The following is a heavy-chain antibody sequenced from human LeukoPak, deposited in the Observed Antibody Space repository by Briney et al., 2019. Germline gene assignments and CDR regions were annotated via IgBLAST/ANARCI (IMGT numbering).Heavy chain of an antibody. CDR2: INHSGST. V-gene: IGHV4-34*01. D-gene: IGHD1-14*01. J-gene: IGHJ5*02. CDR3: ARRKVIPGLNWFDP. Sequence: SETLSLTCAVYGGSFSGYYWSWIRQPPGKGLEWIGEINHSGSTNYNPSLKSRVTISVDTSKNQFSLKLSSVTAADTAVYYCARRKVIPGLNWFDPWGQGTLVTVSS. CDR1: GGSFSGYY.